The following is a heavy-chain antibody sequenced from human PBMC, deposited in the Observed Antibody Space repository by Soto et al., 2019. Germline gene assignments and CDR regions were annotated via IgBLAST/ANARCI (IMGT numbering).Heavy chain of an antibody. CDR2: TSWNSGII. V-gene: IGHV3-9*01. CDR1: GFTFEDYA. D-gene: IGHD3-22*01. Sequence: EVQLVESGGGLVQPGRSLRLSCAASGFTFEDYAMHWVRQAPGKGLEWVSSTSWNSGIIGYADSVKGRFTISRDNAKKSVYLQMNSLRAEDTALYYCAKQSYYYDSSGYRGAVDLWGQGTMVTVSS. J-gene: IGHJ3*01. CDR3: AKQSYYYDSSGYRGAVDL.